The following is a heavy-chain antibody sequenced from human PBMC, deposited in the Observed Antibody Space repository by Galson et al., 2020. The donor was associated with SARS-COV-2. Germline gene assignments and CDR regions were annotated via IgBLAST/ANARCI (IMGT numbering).Heavy chain of an antibody. D-gene: IGHD4-17*01. CDR2: VYSGGST. V-gene: IGHV3-23*03. CDR3: AKDADYGDYGSGFDY. Sequence: GESLKISCAASGFTFSSYAMSWVRQAPGKGLEWVSVVYSGGSTYYADSVKGRFTISRDNSKNTLYLQMNSLRAEDTAVYYCAKDADYGDYGSGFDYWGQGTLVTVSS. CDR1: GFTFSSYA. J-gene: IGHJ4*02.